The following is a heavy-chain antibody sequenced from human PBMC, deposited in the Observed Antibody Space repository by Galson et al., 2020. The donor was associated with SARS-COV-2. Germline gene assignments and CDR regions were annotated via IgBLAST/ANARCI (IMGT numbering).Heavy chain of an antibody. CDR2: SNPNSGDT. D-gene: IGHD3-9*01. V-gene: IGHV1-2*02. J-gene: IGHJ6*02. CDR3: ARVPNGDILIAYYGMDV. CDR1: GSTFTGYY. Sequence: GESLKISCKASGSTFTGYYMHWVRQAPGQGLEWLGWSNPNSGDTKYAQKFQGRVTLTRDTSISTAHMELSRLTSDDTAVYYCARVPNGDILIAYYGMDVWGQGTTVTVSS.